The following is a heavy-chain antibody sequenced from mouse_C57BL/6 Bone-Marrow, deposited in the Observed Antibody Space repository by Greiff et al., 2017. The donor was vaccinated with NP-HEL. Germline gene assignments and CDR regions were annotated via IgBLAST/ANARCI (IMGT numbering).Heavy chain of an antibody. Sequence: EVKLMESGGGLVQSGRSLRLSCATSGFTFSDFYMEWVRQAPGKGLEWIAASRNKANDYTTEYRAYVKGRFIVSRDTYQSILYLQMNALSAEDAAIYYCARVYYDYDGGVYYAMDYWGQGTSVTVSS. CDR2: SRNKANDYTT. D-gene: IGHD2-4*01. V-gene: IGHV7-1*01. CDR3: ARVYYDYDGGVYYAMDY. J-gene: IGHJ4*01. CDR1: GFTFSDFY.